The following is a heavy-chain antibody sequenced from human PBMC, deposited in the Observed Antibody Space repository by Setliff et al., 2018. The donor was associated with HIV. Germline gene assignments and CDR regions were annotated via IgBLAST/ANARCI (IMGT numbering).Heavy chain of an antibody. Sequence: PSETLSLTCDVSGVSISDNNWWSWVRQPPGRGLEWIGEVYHTGSTNYNPSLKSRVITSIDKSKNQFSLKIDSVTAADTAVYYCAKGACFYGDYTFDYWGQGNLVTVSS. CDR1: GVSISDNNW. CDR3: AKGACFYGDYTFDY. CDR2: VYHTGST. V-gene: IGHV4-4*02. J-gene: IGHJ4*02. D-gene: IGHD4-17*01.